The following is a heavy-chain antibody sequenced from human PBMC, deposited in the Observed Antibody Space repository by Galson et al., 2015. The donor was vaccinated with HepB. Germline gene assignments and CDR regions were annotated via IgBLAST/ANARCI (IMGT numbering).Heavy chain of an antibody. CDR3: ARDDYGDYGGWFDP. V-gene: IGHV3-30*04. CDR2: ISYDGSNK. D-gene: IGHD4-17*01. J-gene: IGHJ5*02. CDR1: GFTFSSYA. Sequence: SLRLSCAASGFTFSSYAMHWVRQAPGKGLEWVAVISYDGSNKYYADSVKGRFTISRDNSKNTLYLQMNSLRAEDTAVYYCARDDYGDYGGWFDPWGQGTLVTVSS.